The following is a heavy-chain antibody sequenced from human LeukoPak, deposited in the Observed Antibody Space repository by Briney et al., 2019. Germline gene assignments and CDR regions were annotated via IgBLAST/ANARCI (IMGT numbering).Heavy chain of an antibody. V-gene: IGHV1-69*01. CDR1: GGTFSSYA. CDR3: ARTGEYQLPTGWFDP. Sequence: GASVKVSCKASGGTFSSYAIRWVRQAPGQGLEWMGGIIPIFGTANYAQKFQGRVTITADESTSTTYMELSSLRSEDTAVYYCARTGEYQLPTGWFDPWGQGTLVTVSS. J-gene: IGHJ5*02. D-gene: IGHD2-2*01. CDR2: IIPIFGTA.